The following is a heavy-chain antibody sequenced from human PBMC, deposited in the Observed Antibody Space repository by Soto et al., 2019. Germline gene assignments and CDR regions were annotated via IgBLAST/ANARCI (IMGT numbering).Heavy chain of an antibody. CDR3: ARDILYGMDV. CDR2: IYHSGST. CDR1: GCSISSGYY. J-gene: IGHJ6*02. Sequence: SETLSLTCAVSGCSISSGYYWGWIRQPPGKGLEWIGSIYHSGSTYYNPSLKSRVTISVDTSKNQFSLKLSSVTAADTAVYYCARDILYGMDVWGQGTTVT. V-gene: IGHV4-38-2*02. D-gene: IGHD2-15*01.